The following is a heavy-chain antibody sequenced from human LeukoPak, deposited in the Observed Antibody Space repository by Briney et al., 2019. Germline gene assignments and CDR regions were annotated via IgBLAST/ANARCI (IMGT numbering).Heavy chain of an antibody. CDR1: GFTFSSYW. V-gene: IGHV3-7*01. Sequence: GGSLRLSCAASGFTFSSYWMSWVRRAPGKGLEWVANIKQDGSEKYYVDSVKGRFTISRDNAKNSLYLQMNSLRAEDTAVYYCARDGQAAGSFNAFDIWGQGTMVTVSS. CDR2: IKQDGSEK. J-gene: IGHJ3*02. CDR3: ARDGQAAGSFNAFDI. D-gene: IGHD6-13*01.